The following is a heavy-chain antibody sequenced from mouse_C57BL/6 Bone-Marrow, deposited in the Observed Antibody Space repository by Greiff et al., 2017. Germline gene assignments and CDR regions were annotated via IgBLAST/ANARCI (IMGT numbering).Heavy chain of an antibody. J-gene: IGHJ3*01. CDR3: ARGGLLRLGIYFAY. CDR2: IDPSDSYT. D-gene: IGHD1-1*01. Sequence: QVQLKQPGAELVRPGTSVKLSCKASGYTFTSYWMHWVKQRPGQGLEWIGVIDPSDSYTNYNQKFKGKATLTVDTSSSTAYMQLSSLTSEDSAVYYCARGGLLRLGIYFAYWGQGTLVTVSA. CDR1: GYTFTSYW. V-gene: IGHV1-59*01.